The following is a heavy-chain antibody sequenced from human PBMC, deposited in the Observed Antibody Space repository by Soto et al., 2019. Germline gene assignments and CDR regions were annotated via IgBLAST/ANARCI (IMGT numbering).Heavy chain of an antibody. J-gene: IGHJ6*02. Sequence: SCKASGYTYSTYTMHWVRQAPGKGLEWVAVISYDGSNKYYADSVKGRFTISRDNSKNTLYLQMNSLRAEDTAVYYCARDFSIVLDYYGMDVWGQGTTVTVSS. V-gene: IGHV3-30-3*01. CDR3: ARDFSIVLDYYGMDV. CDR2: ISYDGSNK. CDR1: GYTYSTYT. D-gene: IGHD1-26*01.